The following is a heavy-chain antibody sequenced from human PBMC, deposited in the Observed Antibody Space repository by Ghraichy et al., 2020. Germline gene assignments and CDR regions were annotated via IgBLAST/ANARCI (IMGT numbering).Heavy chain of an antibody. D-gene: IGHD2-21*01. CDR1: GFTVSSNY. CDR3: ARCKGMWPYFDY. J-gene: IGHJ4*02. Sequence: LSLTCAASGFTVSSNYMSWVRQAPGKGLEWVSVIYSGGSTYYADSVKGRFTISRDNSKNTLYLQMNSLRAEDTAVYYCARCKGMWPYFDYWGQGTLVTVSS. CDR2: IYSGGST. V-gene: IGHV3-53*01.